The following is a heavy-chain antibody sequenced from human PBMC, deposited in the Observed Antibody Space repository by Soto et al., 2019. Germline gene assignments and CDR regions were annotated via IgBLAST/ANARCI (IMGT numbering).Heavy chain of an antibody. CDR2: ISSSSSTI. J-gene: IGHJ5*02. D-gene: IGHD3-3*01. CDR1: GFTFSSYS. V-gene: IGHV3-48*02. Sequence: EVQLVESGGGLVQPGGSLRLSCAASGFTFSSYSMNWVRQAPGKGLEWVSYISSSSSTIYYADSVKGRFTISRDNAKNSLYLQMNSLRDEDTAVYYCAMEAPRDLNWFDPWGQGTLVTVSS. CDR3: AMEAPRDLNWFDP.